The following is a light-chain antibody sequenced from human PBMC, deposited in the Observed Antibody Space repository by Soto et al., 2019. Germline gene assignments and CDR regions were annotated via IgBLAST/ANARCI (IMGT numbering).Light chain of an antibody. Sequence: QSVLNQPPPVSGAPGQSITIPRTGTSSVFGSYNLVSWYQQQPGKAPKLMIYEDSKRPSGVSNRFSGSKSGNTASLTISGLQAEDDADYYCCSYAGSSTYVFGTGTKVTVL. CDR1: SSVFGSYNL. V-gene: IGLV2-23*01. CDR3: CSYAGSSTYV. CDR2: EDS. J-gene: IGLJ1*01.